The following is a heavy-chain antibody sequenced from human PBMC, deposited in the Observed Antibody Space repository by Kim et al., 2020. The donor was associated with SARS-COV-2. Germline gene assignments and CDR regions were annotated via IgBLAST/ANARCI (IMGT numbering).Heavy chain of an antibody. V-gene: IGHV7-4-1*01. J-gene: IGHJ5*02. Sequence: ASVKVSCKASGYTFTSYAMNWVRQAPGQGLEWMGWINTNTENPTYAQDFTGRFVFSLDASVNTAYLQIYSLKAEDTAVYYCARGRGYCTGGSCDFDPWGQGTLVTVSS. CDR3: ARGRGYCTGGSCDFDP. CDR2: INTNTENP. D-gene: IGHD2-15*01. CDR1: GYTFTSYA.